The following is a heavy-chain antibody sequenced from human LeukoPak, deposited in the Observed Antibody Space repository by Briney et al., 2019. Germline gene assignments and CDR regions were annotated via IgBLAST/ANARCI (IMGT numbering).Heavy chain of an antibody. CDR2: MNPDSGRT. CDR3: ARAKGSFGPDC. Sequence: ASVKGSCKSSGYTFTSYDINWVRQATGQGLEWMGWMNPDSGRTGYAQRFQGRLTMAWNTSISTSYMELSSLKSEDTAVYYCARAKGSFGPDCWGQGTLVTVSS. J-gene: IGHJ4*02. V-gene: IGHV1-8*02. CDR1: GYTFTSYD. D-gene: IGHD1-26*01.